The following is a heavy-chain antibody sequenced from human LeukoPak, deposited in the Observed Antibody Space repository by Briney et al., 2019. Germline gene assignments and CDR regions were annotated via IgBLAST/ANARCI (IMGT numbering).Heavy chain of an antibody. J-gene: IGHJ4*02. V-gene: IGHV3-23*01. Sequence: GGSLRLCRVASGFTFSSYAMSWVRQAPGKGLEWVSTIAGSGATTYYADSVKGRFTISRDNSKNTLYLQMNSLRAEDTAVYYCAKYIVGNSDSYWGQGTLVTVSS. CDR3: AKYIVGNSDSY. D-gene: IGHD1-26*01. CDR2: IAGSGATT. CDR1: GFTFSSYA.